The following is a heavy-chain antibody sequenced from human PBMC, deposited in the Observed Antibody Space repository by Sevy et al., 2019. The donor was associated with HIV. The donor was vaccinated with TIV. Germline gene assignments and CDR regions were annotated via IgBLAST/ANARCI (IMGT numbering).Heavy chain of an antibody. D-gene: IGHD3-22*01. CDR2: IWYDGSNK. J-gene: IGHJ4*02. V-gene: IGHV3-33*01. Sequence: GGSLRLSCAASGFRFSSYGMHWVRKAPGKGLEWVAVIWYDGSNKYYADSLKGRFTISRDNSKDTLDLQMDSLRDEDTALYYCARNHYSGYYLSYFFDYWGQGTLVTVSS. CDR3: ARNHYSGYYLSYFFDY. CDR1: GFRFSSYG.